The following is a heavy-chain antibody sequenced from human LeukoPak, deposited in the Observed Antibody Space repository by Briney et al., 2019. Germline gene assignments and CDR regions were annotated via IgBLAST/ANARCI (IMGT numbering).Heavy chain of an antibody. Sequence: GGSLRLSCAASGSTFSTYYMNWVRQAPGKGLEWVSSITTSSSYIYYADSVKGRFTISRDNAKNSLYLQMNSLRAEDTAVYYCARDLGGYSYGSHFDYWGQGTLVTVSS. CDR1: GSTFSTYY. D-gene: IGHD5-18*01. J-gene: IGHJ4*02. CDR2: ITTSSSYI. CDR3: ARDLGGYSYGSHFDY. V-gene: IGHV3-21*01.